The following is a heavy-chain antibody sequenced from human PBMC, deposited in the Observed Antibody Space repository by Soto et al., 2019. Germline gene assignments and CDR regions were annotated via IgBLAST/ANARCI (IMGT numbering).Heavy chain of an antibody. CDR2: ISPYSGST. J-gene: IGHJ4*02. V-gene: IGHV1-2*04. CDR1: GYTFTNND. D-gene: IGHD3-10*01. Sequence: ASVKVSCKASGYTFTNNDVSWVRQTPGQGLEWMGWISPYSGSTNYAQKFQGWVTMTRDTSISTAYMELSRLRSDDTAVYYCARGIEFYGSGSYALDYWGQGTLVTVS. CDR3: ARGIEFYGSGSYALDY.